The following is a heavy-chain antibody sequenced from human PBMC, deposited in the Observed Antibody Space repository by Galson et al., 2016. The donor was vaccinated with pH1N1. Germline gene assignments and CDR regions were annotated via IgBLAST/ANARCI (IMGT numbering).Heavy chain of an antibody. CDR1: GDSFTSYW. V-gene: IGHV5-51*01. CDR2: IYPGDSDT. D-gene: IGHD1-26*01. Sequence: QSGAEVTKPGESLKISCKGSGDSFTSYWIGWVRQMPGKGLEWMGIIYPGDSDTKYNPSFQGRVTISADKFISTASLQWNSIEASDSAIYYCATSIRGGYKRGAFDIWGQGTVVTVSS. J-gene: IGHJ3*02. CDR3: ATSIRGGYKRGAFDI.